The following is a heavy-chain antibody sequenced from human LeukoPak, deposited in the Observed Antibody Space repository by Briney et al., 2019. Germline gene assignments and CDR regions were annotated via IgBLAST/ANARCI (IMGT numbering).Heavy chain of an antibody. CDR3: ARAETYSSGWYDAFFDY. CDR1: GGSCSGCY. Sequence: SETLSLTCAVYGGSCSGCYWGWIRQPPGKGLEWIGSIYHSGNSYYNPSLKSRATISVDTSKNHFSLKLRSVTAADTAVYYCARAETYSSGWYDAFFDYWGQGTLVTVSS. D-gene: IGHD6-19*01. J-gene: IGHJ4*02. CDR2: IYHSGNS. V-gene: IGHV4-38-2*01.